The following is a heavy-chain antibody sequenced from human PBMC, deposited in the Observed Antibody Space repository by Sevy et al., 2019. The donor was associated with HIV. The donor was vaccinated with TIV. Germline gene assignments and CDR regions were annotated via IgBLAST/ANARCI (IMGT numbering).Heavy chain of an antibody. V-gene: IGHV3-30*18. CDR3: AKDYRVLLITTIDY. CDR2: ISYDGSNK. CDR1: GFTFSNYA. J-gene: IGHJ4*02. Sequence: GGSLRLACSASGFTFSNYAMHWVRQAPGKGLEWVGFISYDGSNKYYADSVKGRFTISRDNGNNTLYLQMNSLGAEDTAVYYCAKDYRVLLITTIDYWGQGTLVTVSS. D-gene: IGHD3-22*01.